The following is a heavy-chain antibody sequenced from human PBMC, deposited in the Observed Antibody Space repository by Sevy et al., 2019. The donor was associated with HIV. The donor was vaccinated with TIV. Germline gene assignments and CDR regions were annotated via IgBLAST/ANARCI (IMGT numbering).Heavy chain of an antibody. V-gene: IGHV3-23*01. Sequence: GGSLRLSCAASGFTFSSYAMHWVRQPPGKGLEWVSVISDGGGTTYYADSVKGRFTISRDDSKSTLYLQMNSLRVEDTAVYFCAKRVAGALAALDIWGQGTMVTVS. J-gene: IGHJ3*02. CDR2: ISDGGGTT. CDR1: GFTFSSYA. D-gene: IGHD3-10*01. CDR3: AKRVAGALAALDI.